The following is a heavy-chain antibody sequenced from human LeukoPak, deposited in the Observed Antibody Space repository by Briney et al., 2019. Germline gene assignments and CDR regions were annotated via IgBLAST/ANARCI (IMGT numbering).Heavy chain of an antibody. Sequence: SVKVSCKASGGTFSSYAISWVRPAPGQGLEWMGRIIPILGIANYAQKFQGRVTITADKSTSTAYMELSSLRSEDTAVYYCARSYYYDSSGYYYFDYWGQGTLVTVSS. J-gene: IGHJ4*02. CDR3: ARSYYYDSSGYYYFDY. D-gene: IGHD3-22*01. V-gene: IGHV1-69*04. CDR1: GGTFSSYA. CDR2: IIPILGIA.